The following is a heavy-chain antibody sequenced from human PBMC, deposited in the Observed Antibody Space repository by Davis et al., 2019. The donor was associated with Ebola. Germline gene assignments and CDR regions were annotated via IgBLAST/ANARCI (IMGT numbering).Heavy chain of an antibody. CDR1: GFTFSSYG. V-gene: IGHV3-23*01. Sequence: GESLKISCAASGFTFSSYGMHWVRQAPGKGLEWVSAISNSGGSTYYADSVKGRFTISRDNSKNTLYLQMNSLRAEDTAVYYCAKGGVYGGNLGGNWGQGTLVTVSS. J-gene: IGHJ4*02. CDR2: ISNSGGST. D-gene: IGHD4-23*01. CDR3: AKGGVYGGNLGGN.